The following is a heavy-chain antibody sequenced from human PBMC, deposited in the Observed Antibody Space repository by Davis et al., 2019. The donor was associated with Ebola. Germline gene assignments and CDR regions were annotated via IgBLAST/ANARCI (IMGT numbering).Heavy chain of an antibody. D-gene: IGHD3-22*01. CDR2: IYYSGST. J-gene: IGHJ6*03. CDR1: GGSISRGGSY. CDR3: ARDLRYDSSGYDYYFYMDV. V-gene: IGHV4-31*03. Sequence: PSETLSLTCTVSGGSISRGGSYWTWIRQHPGKGLEWIGYIYYSGSTYYKPSLKSRVTISLDTSKNRFSLNLSSVTAADTAVYYCARDLRYDSSGYDYYFYMDVWGKGTTVTVSS.